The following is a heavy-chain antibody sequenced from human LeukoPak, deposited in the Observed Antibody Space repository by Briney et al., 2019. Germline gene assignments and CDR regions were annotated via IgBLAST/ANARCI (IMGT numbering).Heavy chain of an antibody. D-gene: IGHD6-19*01. Sequence: SETLSLTCTVSGGSISSGDYYWSWIRQPPGKGLEWIGYIYYSGSTNYNPSLKSRVTISVDTSKNQFSLKLSSVTAADTAVYYCARGALSSGWRADAFDIWGQGTMVRLF. CDR3: ARGALSSGWRADAFDI. CDR1: GGSISSGDYY. J-gene: IGHJ3*02. V-gene: IGHV4-61*08. CDR2: IYYSGST.